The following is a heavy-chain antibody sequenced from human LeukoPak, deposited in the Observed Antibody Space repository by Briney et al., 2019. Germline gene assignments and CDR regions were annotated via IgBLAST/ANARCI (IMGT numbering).Heavy chain of an antibody. Sequence: PSETLSLTCAVYGGSFSGYYWSWIRQPPGKGLEWIGEINHSGSTNYIPSLKSRVTISVDTSKNQFSLKLSSVTAADTAVYYCARGSIVATIFAYFDYWGQGTLVTVSS. J-gene: IGHJ4*02. CDR2: INHSGST. V-gene: IGHV4-34*01. CDR1: GGSFSGYY. D-gene: IGHD5-12*01. CDR3: ARGSIVATIFAYFDY.